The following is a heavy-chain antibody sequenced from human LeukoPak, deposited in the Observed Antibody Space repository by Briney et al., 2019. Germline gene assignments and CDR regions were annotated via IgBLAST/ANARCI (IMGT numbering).Heavy chain of an antibody. CDR3: ARSYVWGSYRQGN. J-gene: IGHJ4*02. Sequence: SETLSLTCAVYGGSFSDYYWSWIRQPPGKGLEWIGEINHSGSTNYNPSLKSRVTISVDTSKNQFSLKLSSVTAADTAVYYCARSYVWGSYRQGNWGQGTLVTVSS. CDR2: INHSGST. V-gene: IGHV4-34*01. CDR1: GGSFSDYY. D-gene: IGHD3-16*02.